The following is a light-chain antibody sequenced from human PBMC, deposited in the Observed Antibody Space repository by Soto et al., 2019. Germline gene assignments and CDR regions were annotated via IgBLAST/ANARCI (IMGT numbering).Light chain of an antibody. J-gene: IGLJ1*01. CDR2: GGT. V-gene: IGLV2-23*01. CDR1: RSDVGNYNL. Sequence: QSALTQPDSVSASPGQSITISCTGTRSDVGNYNLVSWYQQHPGKAPKLIIYGGTERPSGVSNRFSGSKSGNTASLTISGLQPEDEAVYYCCSYAGASTYVFGTGTKLTVL. CDR3: CSYAGASTYV.